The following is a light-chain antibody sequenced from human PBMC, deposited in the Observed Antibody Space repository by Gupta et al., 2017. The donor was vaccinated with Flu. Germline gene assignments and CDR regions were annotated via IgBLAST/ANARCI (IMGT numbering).Light chain of an antibody. J-gene: IGKJ2*01. Sequence: EVVMTKSPGTLSVSPGERATLSCRASQSVSNNLAWYQQKPGQAPRLLIYGASTRATGIPARFSGSGSGTEFTLSISSLQSEDFAVYFCQHYNNWPPMYTFGQGTKLEIK. CDR1: QSVSNN. V-gene: IGKV3-15*01. CDR3: QHYNNWPPMYT. CDR2: GAS.